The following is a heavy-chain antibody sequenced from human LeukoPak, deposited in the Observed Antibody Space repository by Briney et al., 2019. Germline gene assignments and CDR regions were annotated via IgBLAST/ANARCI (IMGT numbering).Heavy chain of an antibody. CDR1: GLTFSRCG. CDR3: AKDKGVTYMDV. CDR2: IRFDDFST. D-gene: IGHD2-8*01. J-gene: IGHJ6*03. V-gene: IGHV3-30*02. Sequence: GGSLRLSCAASGLTFSRCGMHWVRQAPGKGLEWVAFIRFDDFSTYYADSVNGRFTISRDNSKNTLYLQMNSLRAEDTAVYYCAKDKGVTYMDVWGKGTTVTISS.